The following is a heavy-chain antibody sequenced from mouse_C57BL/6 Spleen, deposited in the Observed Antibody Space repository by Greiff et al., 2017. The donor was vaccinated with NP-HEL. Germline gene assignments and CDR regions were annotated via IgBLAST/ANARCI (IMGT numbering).Heavy chain of an antibody. Sequence: QVQLQQPGAELVKPGASVKLSCKASGYTFTSYWMHWVKQRPGQGLEWIGMIHPNSGSTNYNEKFKSKATLTVDKSSSTAYMQLSSLTSEDSAVYYCARGGYYGNYEAWFAYWGQGTLVTVSA. CDR2: IHPNSGST. J-gene: IGHJ3*01. V-gene: IGHV1-64*01. D-gene: IGHD2-1*01. CDR1: GYTFTSYW. CDR3: ARGGYYGNYEAWFAY.